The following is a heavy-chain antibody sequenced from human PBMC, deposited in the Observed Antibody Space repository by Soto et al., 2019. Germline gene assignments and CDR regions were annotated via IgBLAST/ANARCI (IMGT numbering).Heavy chain of an antibody. D-gene: IGHD6-19*01. CDR1: GFTFSSYA. Sequence: GGSLRLSCAASGFTFSSYAMSWVRQAPGKGLEWVSAISYGGSNKYYADSVKGRFTISRDNSKNTLYLQMNSLRAEDTAVYYCAIYSSGWYPLDYWGQGTLVTVSS. CDR2: ISYGGSNK. CDR3: AIYSSGWYPLDY. V-gene: IGHV3-30*03. J-gene: IGHJ4*02.